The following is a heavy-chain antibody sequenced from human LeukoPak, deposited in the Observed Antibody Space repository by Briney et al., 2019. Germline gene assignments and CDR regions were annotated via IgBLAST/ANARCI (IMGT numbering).Heavy chain of an antibody. D-gene: IGHD6-13*01. V-gene: IGHV4-59*01. CDR1: GGSFSGYY. J-gene: IGHJ4*02. CDR3: ASSIVSTGNRPFDN. CDR2: IHYSGST. Sequence: SETLSLTYAVYGGSFSGYYWSWIRQPPGKGLEWIGYIHYSGSTKYNPSPKSRVTISVDTSKNQFSLKLSSVTAADTAVYYCASSIVSTGNRPFDNWGQGTLVTVTS.